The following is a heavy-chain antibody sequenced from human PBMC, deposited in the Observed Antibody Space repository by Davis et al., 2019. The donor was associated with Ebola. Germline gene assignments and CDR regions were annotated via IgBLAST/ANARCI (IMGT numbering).Heavy chain of an antibody. D-gene: IGHD6-19*01. J-gene: IGHJ5*02. Sequence: ASVKVSCKASGYTFTSYGISWVRQAPGQGLEWMGWISAYNGNTNYAQKLQGRVTLTTDTSTSKAYMELRSLRSDDTAVYYCARLGYSSGWYGALVWFDPWGQGTLVTVSS. CDR3: ARLGYSSGWYGALVWFDP. CDR1: GYTFTSYG. CDR2: ISAYNGNT. V-gene: IGHV1-18*01.